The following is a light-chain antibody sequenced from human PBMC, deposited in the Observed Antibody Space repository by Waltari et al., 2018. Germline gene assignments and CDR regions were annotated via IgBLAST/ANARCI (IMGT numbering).Light chain of an antibody. CDR1: QSISTL. CDR2: QTV. CDR3: QQYSSSSMFS. V-gene: IGKV1-5*03. Sequence: DIQMTQSPSTLSASVGDSATITCRASQSISTLLAWFQQKPGNPPKLLIYQTVNFERGVPSRFRGSGSGTEFTLTITSLQPDDFATYYCQQYSSSSMFSFGQGTKLEIK. J-gene: IGKJ2*03.